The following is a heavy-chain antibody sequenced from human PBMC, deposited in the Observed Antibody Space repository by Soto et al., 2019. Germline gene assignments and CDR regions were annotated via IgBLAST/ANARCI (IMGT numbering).Heavy chain of an antibody. D-gene: IGHD6-19*01. J-gene: IGHJ4*02. Sequence: EVQLLESGGGLVQPGGSLRLSCAASGFTFSSYAMSWVRQAPGKGLEWASGIGGSGAGTNYADSVKGRFTISRDNSKNTLYLQMSSLRAEDTAVYYCARGGGIAVAGTHLDYWGQGTLVTVSS. CDR3: ARGGGIAVAGTHLDY. CDR1: GFTFSSYA. CDR2: IGGSGAGT. V-gene: IGHV3-23*01.